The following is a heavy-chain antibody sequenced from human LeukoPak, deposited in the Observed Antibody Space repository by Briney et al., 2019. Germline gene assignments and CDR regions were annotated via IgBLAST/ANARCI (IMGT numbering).Heavy chain of an antibody. V-gene: IGHV1-2*02. D-gene: IGHD4-17*01. CDR1: GYTFTGYY. CDR2: INPNSGGT. Sequence: GASVKVSCKASGYTFTGYYMHWVRQAPGQGLEWMGWINPNSGGTNYAQKFQGRVTMTRDTSISTAYMELSRLRSDDTAVYYCARGSLRHYYYYMDVWGQGTTVTVPS. J-gene: IGHJ6*03. CDR3: ARGSLRHYYYYMDV.